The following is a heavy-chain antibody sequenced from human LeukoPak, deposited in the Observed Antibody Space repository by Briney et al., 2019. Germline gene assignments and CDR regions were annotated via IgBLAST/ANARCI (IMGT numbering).Heavy chain of an antibody. CDR1: GGSIYSHY. V-gene: IGHV4-4*08. Sequence: SETLSLTCAVSGGSIYSHYGGWIRQPPGKGLEWIGDIYNKGNTNYNPSLKSRVTISLDTSKNHLSLTLTSVVAADTAIYYCMRRDTGWNYSDYWGQGILVTVSS. CDR2: IYNKGNT. CDR3: MRRDTGWNYSDY. D-gene: IGHD6-19*01. J-gene: IGHJ4*02.